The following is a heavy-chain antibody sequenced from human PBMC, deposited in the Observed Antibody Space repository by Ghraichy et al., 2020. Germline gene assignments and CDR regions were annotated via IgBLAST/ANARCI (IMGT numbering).Heavy chain of an antibody. J-gene: IGHJ6*02. CDR3: AREEGIAAYYYGMDV. CDR2: IIPIFGTA. CDR1: GGTFSSYA. V-gene: IGHV1-69*13. D-gene: IGHD6-13*01. Sequence: SVKVSCKASGGTFSSYAISWVRQAPGQGLEWMGGIIPIFGTANYAQKFQGRVTITADESTSTAYMELSSLRSEDTAVYYCAREEGIAAYYYGMDVWGQGTTVTVSS.